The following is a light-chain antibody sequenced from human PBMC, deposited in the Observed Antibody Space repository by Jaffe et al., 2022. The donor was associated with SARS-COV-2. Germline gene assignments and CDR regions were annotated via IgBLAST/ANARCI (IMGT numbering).Light chain of an antibody. CDR2: DVN. J-gene: IGLJ2*01. Sequence: QSALTQPPSASGSPGQSVTISCTGTSSDVGGYNYVSWYQHHPGKAPKLIIYDVNKRPSGVPDRFSGSKSGNTASLTVSGLQAEDEADYYCSSFAGSSNLVFGGGTKLTVL. V-gene: IGLV2-8*01. CDR1: SSDVGGYNY. CDR3: SSFAGSSNLV.